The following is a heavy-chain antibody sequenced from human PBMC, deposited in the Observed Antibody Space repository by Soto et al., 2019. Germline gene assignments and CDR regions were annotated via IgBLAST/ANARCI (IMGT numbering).Heavy chain of an antibody. CDR3: ARDLGGWTDY. Sequence: ASVKGSCKASGYTFTRYAMQWVRQAPGQRLEWMGWINAGNGNTKYSQKFQGRVTITSDTSASTDYMELSSLRSEDTAVYYCARDLGGWTDYWGQGTTVTVSS. CDR2: INAGNGNT. V-gene: IGHV1-3*01. D-gene: IGHD6-19*01. J-gene: IGHJ4*02. CDR1: GYTFTRYA.